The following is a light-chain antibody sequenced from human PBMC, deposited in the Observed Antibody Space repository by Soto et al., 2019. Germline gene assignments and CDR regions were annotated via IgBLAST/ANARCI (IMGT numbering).Light chain of an antibody. J-gene: IGLJ3*02. CDR3: RAYTARSTLV. Sequence: QSALTQPASVSGSAGQSITISCSGTMRDVGAYNLVSWYQQHPVTAPKLIIYEVRNRPSGISSRFSGSRSGNTASLTISGLQSEDEGDYYCRAYTARSTLVFGGGTKLTVL. V-gene: IGLV2-14*01. CDR1: MRDVGAYNL. CDR2: EVR.